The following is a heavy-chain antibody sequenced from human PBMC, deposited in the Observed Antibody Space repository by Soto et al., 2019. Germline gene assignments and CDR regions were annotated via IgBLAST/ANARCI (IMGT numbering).Heavy chain of an antibody. CDR1: GGSFSGYY. J-gene: IGHJ5*02. CDR2: INHSGST. CDR3: ARVFPGVPAAMVSWFDP. Sequence: SETLSLTCAVYGGSFSGYYWSWIRQPPGKGLEWIGEINHSGSTNYNPSLKSRVTISVDTSKNQFSLKLSSVTAADTAVYYCARVFPGVPAAMVSWFDPWGQGTLVTVSS. D-gene: IGHD2-2*01. V-gene: IGHV4-34*01.